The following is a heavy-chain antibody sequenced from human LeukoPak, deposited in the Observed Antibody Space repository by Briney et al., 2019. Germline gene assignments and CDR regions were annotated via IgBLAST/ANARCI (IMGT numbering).Heavy chain of an antibody. V-gene: IGHV3-21*04. CDR2: ISSSSSYI. CDR3: AKPPVLRYFDWLSSLG. D-gene: IGHD3-9*01. CDR1: GFTFSSYS. Sequence: GGSLRLSCAASGFTFSSYSMNWVRQAPGKGLEWVSSISSSSSYIYYADSVKGRFTISRDNSKNTLYLQMNSLRAEDTAVYYCAKPPVLRYFDWLSSLGWGQGTLVTVSS. J-gene: IGHJ4*02.